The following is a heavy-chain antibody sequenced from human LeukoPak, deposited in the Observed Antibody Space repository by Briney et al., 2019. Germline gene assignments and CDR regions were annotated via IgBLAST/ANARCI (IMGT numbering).Heavy chain of an antibody. D-gene: IGHD3-10*01. CDR2: ISGSGSST. CDR3: AKVPPRGDFDY. V-gene: IGHV3-23*01. Sequence: GGSLRLSCAASGFTFSNYAMTWVRQAPGKGLEWVSGISGSGSSTYYADSVKGRFTISRDNSKNTLYLQMNSLRAEDTAVYYCAKVPPRGDFDYWGQGTLVTVSS. CDR1: GFTFSNYA. J-gene: IGHJ4*02.